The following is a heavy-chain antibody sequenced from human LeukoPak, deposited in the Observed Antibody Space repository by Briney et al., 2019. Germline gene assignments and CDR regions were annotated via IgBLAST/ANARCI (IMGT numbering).Heavy chain of an antibody. CDR2: TNTAGNTI. V-gene: IGHV3-11*04. CDR3: ARALRGYSGYVGY. Sequence: GGSLRLSCAASGFTFRDYFMSWIRQAPGKGLEWVAYTNTAGNTIYYADSMKGRFTISRDNAKNSLYLQMNSLRAEDTAVYYCARALRGYSGYVGYWGQGTLVTVSS. J-gene: IGHJ4*02. D-gene: IGHD5-12*01. CDR1: GFTFRDYF.